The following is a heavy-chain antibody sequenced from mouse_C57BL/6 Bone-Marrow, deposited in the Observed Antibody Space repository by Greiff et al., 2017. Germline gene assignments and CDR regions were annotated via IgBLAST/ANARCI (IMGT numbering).Heavy chain of an antibody. CDR3: ARRDYSNYEDAMDY. CDR2: IYPGDGDT. D-gene: IGHD2-5*01. CDR1: GYAFSSSW. J-gene: IGHJ4*01. V-gene: IGHV1-82*01. Sequence: VQLVESGPELVKPGASVKISCKASGYAFSSSWMNWVKQRPGKGLEWIGRIYPGDGDTNYNGKFKGKATLTADKSSSTAYMQLSSLTSEDSAVYFCARRDYSNYEDAMDYWGQGTSVTVSS.